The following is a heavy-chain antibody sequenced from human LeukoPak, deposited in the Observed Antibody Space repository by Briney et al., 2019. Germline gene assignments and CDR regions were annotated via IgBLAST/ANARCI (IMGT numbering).Heavy chain of an antibody. Sequence: PSETLSLTXAVYGGSFSGYYWSWIRQPPGKGLEWIGEINHSGSTNYNPSLKSRVTISVDTSKNQFSLKLSSVTAADTAVYYCARELGSVSTYRSWGQGTLVTVSS. D-gene: IGHD2-8*01. CDR3: ARELGSVSTYRS. V-gene: IGHV4-34*01. CDR1: GGSFSGYY. J-gene: IGHJ5*02. CDR2: INHSGST.